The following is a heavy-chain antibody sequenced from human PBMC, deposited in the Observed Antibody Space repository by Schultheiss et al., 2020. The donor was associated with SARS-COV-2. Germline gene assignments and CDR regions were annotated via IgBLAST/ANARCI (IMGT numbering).Heavy chain of an antibody. CDR3: ARGPRGHFSGSYFDY. CDR1: GYSISSGYY. D-gene: IGHD1-26*01. Sequence: SETLSLTCAVSGYSISSGYYWGWIRQPPGKGLEWIGSIYHSGSTYYNPSLKSRVTISVDTSKNQFSLKLSSVTAADTAVYYCARGPRGHFSGSYFDYWGQGTLVTVSS. V-gene: IGHV4-38-2*01. J-gene: IGHJ4*02. CDR2: IYHSGST.